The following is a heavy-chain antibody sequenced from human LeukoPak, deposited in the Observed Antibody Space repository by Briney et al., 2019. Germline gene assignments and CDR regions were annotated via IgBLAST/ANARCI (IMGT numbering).Heavy chain of an antibody. Sequence: SETLSLTCDVYGGSFSNYYWSWIRQPPGKGLEWIGEINHSGSTNYNPSLKSRVTISVDTSNNQFSLKLSSVTAADTAVYYCARDHWRFGGANYYFDYWGQGTLVTVSS. V-gene: IGHV4-34*01. CDR1: GGSFSNYY. J-gene: IGHJ4*02. CDR3: ARDHWRFGGANYYFDY. CDR2: INHSGST. D-gene: IGHD3-16*01.